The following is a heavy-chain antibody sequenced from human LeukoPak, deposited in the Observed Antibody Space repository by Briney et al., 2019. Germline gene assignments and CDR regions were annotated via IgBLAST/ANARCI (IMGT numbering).Heavy chain of an antibody. Sequence: ASVKVSCKASGYTFTGYYMHWVRQAPGQGLEWMGWINPNSGGTNYAQKFQGRVTMTRDTSISTAYMELSRLRSDDTAVYYCARFPAYYDSSGYYYEGDYWGQGTLVTVSS. J-gene: IGHJ4*02. D-gene: IGHD3-22*01. CDR1: GYTFTGYY. V-gene: IGHV1-2*02. CDR2: INPNSGGT. CDR3: ARFPAYYDSSGYYYEGDY.